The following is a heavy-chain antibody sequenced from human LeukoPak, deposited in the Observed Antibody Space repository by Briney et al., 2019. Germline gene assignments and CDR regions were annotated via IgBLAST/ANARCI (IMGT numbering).Heavy chain of an antibody. CDR3: ARSGGATDFDY. CDR1: GGSMSPYS. Sequence: PSETLSLTCTVSGGSMSPYSWSWLRQPAGNALEWIGRIHSSGRTNYNPSLKSRVTMSVDTTKNQFSLKLNTVTAADTAVYCARSGGATDFDYWGQGTLVTVSS. D-gene: IGHD1-26*01. V-gene: IGHV4-4*07. J-gene: IGHJ4*02. CDR2: IHSSGRT.